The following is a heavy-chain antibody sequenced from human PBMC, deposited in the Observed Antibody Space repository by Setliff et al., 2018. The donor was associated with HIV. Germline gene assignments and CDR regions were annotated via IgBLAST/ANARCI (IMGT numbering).Heavy chain of an antibody. V-gene: IGHV3-7*01. Sequence: GSLRLSCAGSGFTFNDAWISWVRQAPGKGLEWVTFIWYDGSDKYYLDSVKGRFTISRDNAKNSLYLQMNSLRAEDTAVYYCAKDGNWGQGTLVTVSS. D-gene: IGHD2-15*01. CDR3: AKDGN. CDR1: GFTFNDAW. CDR2: IWYDGSDK. J-gene: IGHJ4*02.